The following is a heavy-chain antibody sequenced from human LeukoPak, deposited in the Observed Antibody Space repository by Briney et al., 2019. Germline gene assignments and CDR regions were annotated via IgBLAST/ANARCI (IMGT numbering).Heavy chain of an antibody. V-gene: IGHV3-21*06. D-gene: IGHD2-15*01. CDR2: ISSSSYI. CDR1: GFTLNTYW. J-gene: IGHJ3*02. Sequence: GGSLRLSCAASGFTLNTYWIHWVRQAPGKGLEWVSSISSSSYIYYVDSVKGRFSISRHNAKNSLYLQMDRLGADDTAVYYCARDQGVHCSGGACTAFDIWGQGTMVTVSS. CDR3: ARDQGVHCSGGACTAFDI.